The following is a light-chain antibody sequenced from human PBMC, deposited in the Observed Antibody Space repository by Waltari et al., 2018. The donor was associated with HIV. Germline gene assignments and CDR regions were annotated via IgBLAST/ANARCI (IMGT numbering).Light chain of an antibody. CDR1: SPNIGPGYD. CDR2: GNN. Sequence: QSVLTQPPSVSGAPGQRVTISRTGRSPNIGPGYDVHWYQQLPGTAPKLLIFGNNKRPSGVPDRFSGSKSGTSASLAITGLQAEDEADYYCQSYDSSLSGWVFGGGTKLTVL. V-gene: IGLV1-40*01. CDR3: QSYDSSLSGWV. J-gene: IGLJ3*02.